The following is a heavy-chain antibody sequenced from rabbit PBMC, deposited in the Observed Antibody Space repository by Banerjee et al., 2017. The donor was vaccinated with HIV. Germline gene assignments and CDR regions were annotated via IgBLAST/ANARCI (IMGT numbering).Heavy chain of an antibody. Sequence: QEQLEESGGDLVKPEGSLTITCKASGLDFSSGYWICWVRQAPGKGLEWIGCIDTGTDSTYYANWAKGRFTISKTSSTTVTLQMTSLTAADTATYFCARGSDYPLRLWGQGTLVTVS. J-gene: IGHJ6*01. D-gene: IGHD1-1*01. CDR1: GLDFSSGYW. CDR3: ARGSDYPLRL. V-gene: IGHV1S45*01. CDR2: IDTGTDST.